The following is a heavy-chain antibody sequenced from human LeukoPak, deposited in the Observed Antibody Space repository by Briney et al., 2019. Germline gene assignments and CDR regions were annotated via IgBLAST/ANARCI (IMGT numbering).Heavy chain of an antibody. V-gene: IGHV1-18*01. CDR1: GYTFTSYG. CDR2: ISAYNGNT. Sequence: ASVKVSCKASGYTFTSYGISWVRQAPGQGLEWMGWISAYNGNTNYAQKLQGRVTMTTDTSTSTAYMELRSLRSDDTAVYYCARDRGPLYCSSTSCYRTDAFDIWGQGTMVTVSS. CDR3: ARDRGPLYCSSTSCYRTDAFDI. J-gene: IGHJ3*02. D-gene: IGHD2-2*02.